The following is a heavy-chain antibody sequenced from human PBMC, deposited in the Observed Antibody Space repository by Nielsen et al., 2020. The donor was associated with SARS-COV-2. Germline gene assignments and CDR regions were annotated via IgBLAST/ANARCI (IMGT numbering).Heavy chain of an antibody. CDR1: GFTFSSYA. V-gene: IGHV3-23*01. D-gene: IGHD2-15*01. CDR2: ISSSDGST. CDR3: AKDSFCSGGGCYFDY. Sequence: GVLKISCAASGFTFSSYAMSWVRQAPGKGLEWVSSISSSDGSTYYADSVKGRFTISRDNSKNTLYLQMNSLRAEDTAVYYCAKDSFCSGGGCYFDYWGQRTLVTVPS. J-gene: IGHJ4*02.